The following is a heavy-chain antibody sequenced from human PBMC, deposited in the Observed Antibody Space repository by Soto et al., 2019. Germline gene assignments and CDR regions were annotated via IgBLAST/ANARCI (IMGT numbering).Heavy chain of an antibody. CDR1: GFTFSDST. J-gene: IGHJ5*02. CDR2: IRNKANSYAT. CDR3: TSSFVVVTAIAAS. Sequence: EVQLVESGGGLVQPGGSLKLSCAASGFTFSDSTMHWVRQASGKGLEWVGRIRNKANSYATAYAASVKGRCTVSRDDSKNTAYLPMNGLKTEDTAVYYCTSSFVVVTAIAASWGQGTLVTVSS. D-gene: IGHD2-21*02. V-gene: IGHV3-73*02.